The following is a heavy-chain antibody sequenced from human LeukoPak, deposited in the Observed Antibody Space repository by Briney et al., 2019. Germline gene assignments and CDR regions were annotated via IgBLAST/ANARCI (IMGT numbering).Heavy chain of an antibody. CDR1: GFTFSSYW. CDR2: INSDGSST. J-gene: IGHJ4*02. D-gene: IGHD2-2*01. Sequence: GGSLRLSCAVSGFTFSSYWMHWVRQAPGKGLVWVSRINSDGSSTSYADSVKGRFTISRDNAKNTLYLQMNSLRAEDTAVYYCATGYYRYQLDYWGQGTLVTVSS. CDR3: ATGYYRYQLDY. V-gene: IGHV3-74*01.